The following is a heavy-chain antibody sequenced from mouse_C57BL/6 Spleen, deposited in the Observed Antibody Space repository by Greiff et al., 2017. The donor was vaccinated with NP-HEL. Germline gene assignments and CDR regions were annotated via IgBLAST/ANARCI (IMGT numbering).Heavy chain of an antibody. CDR1: GFTFSSYG. CDR3: ARHPHYGSSYGYFDV. D-gene: IGHD1-1*01. J-gene: IGHJ1*03. CDR2: ISSGGSYT. Sequence: EVQVVESGGDLVKPGGSLKLSCAASGFTFSSYGMSWVRQTPDKRLEWVATISSGGSYTYYPDSVKGRFTISRDNAKNTLYLQMSSLKSEDTAMYYCARHPHYGSSYGYFDVWGTGTTVTVSS. V-gene: IGHV5-6*01.